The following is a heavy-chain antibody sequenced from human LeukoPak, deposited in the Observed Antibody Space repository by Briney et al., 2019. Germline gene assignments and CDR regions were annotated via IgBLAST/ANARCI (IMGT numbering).Heavy chain of an antibody. CDR1: GGSISGYY. Sequence: SETLSLTCTVSGGSISGYYWSWIRQPPGKGLEWIGYIYYSGSTNYNPSLKSRVTISVDTSKNQFSLKLSSVTAADAAVYYCARGREWEPKVFDYWGQGTLVTVSS. V-gene: IGHV4-59*01. D-gene: IGHD1-26*01. CDR3: ARGREWEPKVFDY. CDR2: IYYSGST. J-gene: IGHJ4*02.